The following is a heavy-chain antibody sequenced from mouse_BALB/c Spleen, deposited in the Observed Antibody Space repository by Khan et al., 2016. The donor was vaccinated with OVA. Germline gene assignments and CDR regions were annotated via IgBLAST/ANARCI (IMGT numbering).Heavy chain of an antibody. CDR2: IDRSATYT. CDR1: GYTFPSYW. CDR3: SRCYYCGSSTWTAY. D-gene: IGHD1-1*01. V-gene: IGHV1-69*02. Sequence: QVQLQQPGAELVKPGASVKLSCKASGYTFPSYWMHWMKQRPGQGLEWIGEIDRSATYTNYNQNFKGKDTLTVDKSSSTAYMQLRRLTSEASAVYCCSRCYYCGSSTWTAYWGQGTLVTVSA. J-gene: IGHJ3*01.